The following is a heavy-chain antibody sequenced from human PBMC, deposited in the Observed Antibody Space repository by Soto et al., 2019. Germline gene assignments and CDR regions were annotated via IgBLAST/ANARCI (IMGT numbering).Heavy chain of an antibody. CDR2: IYWNDDK. V-gene: IGHV2-5*01. CDR1: GFSLSTSGVG. CDR3: AHSYEYCSGGSCSWFDP. D-gene: IGHD2-15*01. J-gene: IGHJ5*02. Sequence: QITLKESGPTLVKPTQTLTLTCTFSGFSLSTSGVGVGWIRQPPGKALEWLALIYWNDDKRYSPSLKSRLTITKDTSKNQVVHTMTNMDPVDTATYYCAHSYEYCSGGSCSWFDPWGQGTLVTVSS.